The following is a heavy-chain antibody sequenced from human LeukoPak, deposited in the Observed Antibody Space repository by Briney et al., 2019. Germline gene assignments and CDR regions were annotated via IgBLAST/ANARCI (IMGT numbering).Heavy chain of an antibody. D-gene: IGHD6-13*01. CDR3: ARSPPAYSSSWYFDY. Sequence: PSETLSLTCTVSGGSTSGYYWSWIRQPPGKGLEWIGYIYYSGSTNYNPSLKSRVTISVDTSKNQFSLKLSSVTAADTAVYYCARSPPAYSSSWYFDYWGQGTLVTVSS. J-gene: IGHJ4*02. V-gene: IGHV4-59*01. CDR1: GGSTSGYY. CDR2: IYYSGST.